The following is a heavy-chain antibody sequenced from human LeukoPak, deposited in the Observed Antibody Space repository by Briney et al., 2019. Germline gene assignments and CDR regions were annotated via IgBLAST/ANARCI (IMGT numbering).Heavy chain of an antibody. CDR1: GGSISSYY. V-gene: IGHV4-4*07. CDR3: ARADYYDSSSATFDY. J-gene: IGHJ4*02. CDR2: IYTSGST. Sequence: KASETLSLTCTVSGGSISSYYWSWIRQPAGKGLEWIGRIYTSGSTNYNPSLKSRVTMSVDTSKNQFSLKLSSVTAADTAVYYCARADYYDSSSATFDYWGQGTLVTVSS. D-gene: IGHD3-22*01.